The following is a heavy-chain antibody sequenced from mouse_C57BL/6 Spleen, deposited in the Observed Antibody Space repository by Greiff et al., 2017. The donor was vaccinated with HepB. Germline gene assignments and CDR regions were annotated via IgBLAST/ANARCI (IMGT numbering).Heavy chain of an antibody. CDR1: GYTFTSYW. V-gene: IGHV1-64*01. CDR3: SRTDRFITTVLDFDY. CDR2: IHPNSGST. Sequence: VQLQQPGAELVKPGASVKLSCKASGYTFTSYWMHWVKQRPGQGLEWIGMIHPNSGSTNYNEKFKSKATLTVDKSSSTAYMQLSSLTSEDSAVYYCSRTDRFITTVLDFDYWGQGTTLTVSS. J-gene: IGHJ2*01. D-gene: IGHD1-1*01.